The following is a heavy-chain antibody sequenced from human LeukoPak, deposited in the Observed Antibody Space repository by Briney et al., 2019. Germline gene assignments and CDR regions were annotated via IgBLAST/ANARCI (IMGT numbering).Heavy chain of an antibody. D-gene: IGHD3-22*01. V-gene: IGHV3-23*01. CDR1: GFTFSSYA. J-gene: IGHJ3*02. Sequence: GGSLRLSCAASGFTFSSYAMSWIRQAPGKGLEWVSAISGSGGSTYYADSVKGRFTISRDNSKNTLYLQMNSLRAEDTAVYYCAKGLSSGRDALDIWGQGTMVTVSS. CDR2: ISGSGGST. CDR3: AKGLSSGRDALDI.